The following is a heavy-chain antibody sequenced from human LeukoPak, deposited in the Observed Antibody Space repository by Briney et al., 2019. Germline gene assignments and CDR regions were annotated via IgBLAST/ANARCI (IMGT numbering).Heavy chain of an antibody. CDR2: MNPDSDDA. CDR3: TRGWDS. CDR1: GYTFSNYD. J-gene: IGHJ4*02. Sequence: VASVKVSCKASGYTFSNYDINWVRQAPGQGLEWMEWMNPDSDDADYAQKFPGRFSITMNTSITTAYMELSSLGFEDTAVYFCTRGWDSWGQGTLVTVSS. V-gene: IGHV1-8*01.